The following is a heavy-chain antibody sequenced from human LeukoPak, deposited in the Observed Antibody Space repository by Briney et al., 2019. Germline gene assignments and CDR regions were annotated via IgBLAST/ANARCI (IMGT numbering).Heavy chain of an antibody. CDR1: GGTFSSYA. CDR2: IIPIFGTA. D-gene: IGHD3-3*01. CDR3: ARDLRHDFWSGYYSHY. Sequence: GASVKVSCKASGGTFSSYAISWVRQAPGQGLEWMGRIIPIFGTANYAQKFQGRVTITTDESTSTSYMQLTSLTSEATAVYYSARDLRHDFWSGYYSHYWGQGTLVTVSS. V-gene: IGHV1-69*05. J-gene: IGHJ4*02.